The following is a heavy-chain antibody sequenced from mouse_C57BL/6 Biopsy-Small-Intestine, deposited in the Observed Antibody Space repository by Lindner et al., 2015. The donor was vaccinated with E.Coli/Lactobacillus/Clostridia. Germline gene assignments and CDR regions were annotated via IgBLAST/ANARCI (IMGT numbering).Heavy chain of an antibody. Sequence: VQLQESGPELVKPGASVKISCKASGYAFSSSWMNWVKQRPGKGLEWIGRIYPGDGDTNYNGKFKGKATLTADKSSSTAYTQLSSLTSEDSAVYFCARGRNYYGNWYFDVWGTGTTVTVSS. D-gene: IGHD2-1*01. J-gene: IGHJ1*03. CDR1: GYAFSSSW. CDR2: IYPGDGDT. V-gene: IGHV1-82*01. CDR3: ARGRNYYGNWYFDV.